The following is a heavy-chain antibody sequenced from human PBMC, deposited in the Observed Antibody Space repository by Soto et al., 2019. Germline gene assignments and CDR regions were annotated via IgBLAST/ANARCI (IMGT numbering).Heavy chain of an antibody. Sequence: QVQLVQSGAEVKKPGSSVKVSCKASGGTFSSYSVNWVRQAPGQGLEWMGEIIPIFGTANYAQKFQGRVTITADESTSTAYMELSSLRSEDMALYYCARDGGRHSGGIDYWGQGTLVTVSS. J-gene: IGHJ4*02. CDR3: ARDGGRHSGGIDY. D-gene: IGHD1-26*01. CDR1: GGTFSSYS. CDR2: IIPIFGTA. V-gene: IGHV1-69*01.